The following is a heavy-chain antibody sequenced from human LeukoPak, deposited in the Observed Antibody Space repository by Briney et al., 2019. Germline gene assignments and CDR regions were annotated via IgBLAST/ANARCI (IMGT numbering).Heavy chain of an antibody. CDR2: IIPILGIA. D-gene: IGHD4-17*01. J-gene: IGHJ6*02. CDR1: GGTFSSYA. CDR3: AAKGDYTTNYYYYGMDV. Sequence: ASMKVSCKASGGTFSSYAISWVRQAPGQGLEWMGRIIPILGIANYAQKFQGRVTITADKSTSTAYMELSSLRSEDTAVYYCAAKGDYTTNYYYYGMDVWGQGTTVTVSS. V-gene: IGHV1-69*04.